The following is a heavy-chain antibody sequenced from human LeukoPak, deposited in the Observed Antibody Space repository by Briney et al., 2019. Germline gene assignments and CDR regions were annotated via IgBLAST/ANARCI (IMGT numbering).Heavy chain of an antibody. D-gene: IGHD6-19*01. Sequence: SVKVSCKASGGTFSSYAISWVRQAPGQGLEWMGGIIPIFGTANYAQKFQGRVTITADESTSTAYMEPSSLRSEDTAVYYCARLNIAGYSSGWSNFDYWGQGTLVTVSS. J-gene: IGHJ4*02. V-gene: IGHV1-69*13. CDR1: GGTFSSYA. CDR2: IIPIFGTA. CDR3: ARLNIAGYSSGWSNFDY.